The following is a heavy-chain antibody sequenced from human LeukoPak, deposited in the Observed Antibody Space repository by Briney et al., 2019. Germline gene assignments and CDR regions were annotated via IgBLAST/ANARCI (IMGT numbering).Heavy chain of an antibody. CDR3: ARGRRSSGWYGY. CDR1: GGSFSGYY. V-gene: IGHV4-34*01. J-gene: IGHJ4*02. Sequence: SETLSLTCAVYGGSFSGYYWSWIRQPPGKGLEWIGEINHSGSTNYNPSLKSRATISVDTSKNQFSLKLSSVTAADTAVYYCARGRRSSGWYGYWGQGTLVTVSS. D-gene: IGHD6-19*01. CDR2: INHSGST.